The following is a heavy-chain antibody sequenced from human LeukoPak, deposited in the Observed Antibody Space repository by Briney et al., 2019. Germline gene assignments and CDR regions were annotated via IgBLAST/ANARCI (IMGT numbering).Heavy chain of an antibody. CDR3: ARGGYSYPGLYFDY. CDR1: GFTFSSYA. J-gene: IGHJ4*02. V-gene: IGHV3-30*04. CDR2: ISYDGSNK. D-gene: IGHD5-18*01. Sequence: GGSLRLSCAASGFTFSSYAMHWVRQAPGKGLEWVAVISYDGSNKYYADSVKGRFTISRDNSKNTLYLQMNSLRAEDTAVYYCARGGYSYPGLYFDYWGRGTLVTVSS.